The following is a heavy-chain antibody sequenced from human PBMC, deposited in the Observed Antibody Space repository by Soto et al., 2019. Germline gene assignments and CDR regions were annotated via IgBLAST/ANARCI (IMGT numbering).Heavy chain of an antibody. J-gene: IGHJ5*02. CDR1: GFTFRNFA. D-gene: IGHD3-3*01. CDR2: ISPEGARK. CDR3: SRGDQWVVFGPTDH. V-gene: IGHV3-30*04. Sequence: GGSLRLSCTASGFTFRNFAMYWVRQAPGKGLDWVEGISPEGARKYHSDSVKGRLTISRDNSKDTLYLEMSGLRRDDTAVYYCSRGDQWVVFGPTDHWGQGTLVTVSS.